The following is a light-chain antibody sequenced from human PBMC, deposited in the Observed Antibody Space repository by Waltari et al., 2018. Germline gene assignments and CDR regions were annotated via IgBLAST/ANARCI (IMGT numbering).Light chain of an antibody. Sequence: EILLTQSSATLSVSPGERATLSCRASQNVNTNVAWYQQTPGQAPRLLIYGASTRHTGIPDRFTGSGSGTDFTLTIDTLQSEDFAVYYCQQYNKWPPISFGQGTRLEIK. J-gene: IGKJ5*01. V-gene: IGKV3-15*01. CDR2: GAS. CDR3: QQYNKWPPIS. CDR1: QNVNTN.